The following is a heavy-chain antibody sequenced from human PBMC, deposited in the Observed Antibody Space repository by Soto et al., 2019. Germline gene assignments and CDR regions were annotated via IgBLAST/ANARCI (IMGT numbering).Heavy chain of an antibody. J-gene: IGHJ4*02. CDR2: IGTSDSNT. V-gene: IGHV3-48*03. D-gene: IGHD2-21*02. Sequence: VQLVEAGGGLEQPGGSLRLSCAASGFKLRSYEINWDHQAPVKGLEWVSYIGTSDSNTHYADSLRGLFTISGDNARNSVYLPRSSLRPEDTAVYYCARDRVLGDSDRADDYCGRGTLVPVST. CDR3: ARDRVLGDSDRADDY. CDR1: GFKLRSYE.